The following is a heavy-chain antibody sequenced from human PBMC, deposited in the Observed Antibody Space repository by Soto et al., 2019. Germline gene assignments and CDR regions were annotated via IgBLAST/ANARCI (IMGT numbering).Heavy chain of an antibody. CDR3: ARDNTAMDPYYYYYGMDV. Sequence: QVQLVQSGAEVKKPGSSVKVSCKASRGTFSSYAISWVRQAPGQGLEWMGGIIPIFGTANYAQKFQGRVTITADESTSTGYMELSSLRSEDTAVYYCARDNTAMDPYYYYYGMDVWGQGTTVTVSS. D-gene: IGHD5-18*01. CDR2: IIPIFGTA. J-gene: IGHJ6*02. V-gene: IGHV1-69*12. CDR1: RGTFSSYA.